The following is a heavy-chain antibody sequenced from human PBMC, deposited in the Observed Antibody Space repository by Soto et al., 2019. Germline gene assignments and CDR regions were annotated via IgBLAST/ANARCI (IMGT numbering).Heavy chain of an antibody. V-gene: IGHV4-34*01. J-gene: IGHJ6*02. CDR2: INHSGST. Sequence: SETLSLTCAVYGGSFSGYYWSWIRQPPGKGLEWIGEINHSGSTNYNPSLKSRVTISVDASKNQFSLKVSSVTAADTAVYYCARGGQRGNSYGYYYYYDMDVWGQGTTVTVSS. CDR3: ARGGQRGNSYGYYYYYDMDV. CDR1: GGSFSGYY. D-gene: IGHD5-18*01.